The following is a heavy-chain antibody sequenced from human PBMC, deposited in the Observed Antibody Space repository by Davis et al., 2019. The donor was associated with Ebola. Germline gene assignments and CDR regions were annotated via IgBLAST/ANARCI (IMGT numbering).Heavy chain of an antibody. J-gene: IGHJ4*02. CDR2: IIPIFSTA. CDR1: GGTFSSYA. D-gene: IGHD1-1*01. CDR3: ARAQFPTTSDH. V-gene: IGHV1-69*13. Sequence: SVKVSCKASGGTFSSYAISWVRQAPGQGLEWMGGIIPIFSTANYAQKFQGRVTITADESTGTAYMEVGSLRSDDTAVYYCARAQFPTTSDHWGQGTLVTVSS.